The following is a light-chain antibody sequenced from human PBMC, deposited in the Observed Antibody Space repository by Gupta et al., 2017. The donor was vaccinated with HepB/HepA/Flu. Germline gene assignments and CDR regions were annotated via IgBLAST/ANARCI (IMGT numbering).Light chain of an antibody. CDR1: NSNIGNNF. Sequence: QSVLTQPPSVSAAPGQKVTISCSGSNSNIGNNFVSWYQQLPGTAPKLLIYDNNKRPSGIPDRFSGSKSATSATLGITGLQTGDEADYYCGTWDSSLSAWVFGGGTKLTVL. J-gene: IGLJ3*02. V-gene: IGLV1-51*01. CDR2: DNN. CDR3: GTWDSSLSAWV.